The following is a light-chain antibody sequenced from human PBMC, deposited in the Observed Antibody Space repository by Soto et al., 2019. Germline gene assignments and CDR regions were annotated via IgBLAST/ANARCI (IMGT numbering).Light chain of an antibody. J-gene: IGLJ1*01. V-gene: IGLV2-23*01. CDR2: EAS. Sequence: QSVLTQPASVSGSPGQSITISCTGTSSDVGSHKLVSWYQQYPGKAPKLIIFEASKRPSGVSNRFSGSKSGSTASLTISGLQAEDEADYYCCSNAGGSTYAFGTGTKVTVL. CDR3: CSNAGGSTYA. CDR1: SSDVGSHKL.